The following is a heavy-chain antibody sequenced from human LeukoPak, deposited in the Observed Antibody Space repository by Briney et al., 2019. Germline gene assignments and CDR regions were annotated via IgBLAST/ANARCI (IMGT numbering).Heavy chain of an antibody. CDR2: IIPIFGTA. CDR1: GGTFSSYA. CDR3: ARGPNYYGSGSYRNYYYYMDV. D-gene: IGHD3-10*01. Sequence: SVKVSCKASGGTFSSYATSWVRQAPGQGLEWMGGIIPIFGTANYAQKFQGRATITTDESTSTAYMELSSLRSEDTAVYYCARGPNYYGSGSYRNYYYYMDVWGKGTTVTVSS. V-gene: IGHV1-69*05. J-gene: IGHJ6*03.